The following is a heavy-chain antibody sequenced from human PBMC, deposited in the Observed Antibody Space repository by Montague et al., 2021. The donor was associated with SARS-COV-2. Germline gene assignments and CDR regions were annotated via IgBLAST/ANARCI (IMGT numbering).Heavy chain of an antibody. CDR2: IFENGDT. Sequence: SETLSLTCTVSGVAISYGDWSWIRQPPGKGLEWIVTIFENGDTDHNPSLKSRVTVSEDTSQNQFSLNLNSVTAADTAVYYCVRGVTMARAIISYFDYWGQGTLVTVSS. V-gene: IGHV4-59*12. J-gene: IGHJ4*02. CDR1: GVAISYGD. CDR3: VRGVTMARAIISYFDY. D-gene: IGHD3-10*01.